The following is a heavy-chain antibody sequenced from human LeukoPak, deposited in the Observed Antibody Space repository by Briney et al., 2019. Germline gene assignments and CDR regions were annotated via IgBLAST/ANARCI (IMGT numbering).Heavy chain of an antibody. CDR3: ARGIRTIFGVVINFFDY. CDR2: IYYSGST. V-gene: IGHV4-31*03. CDR1: GGSISSGGYS. Sequence: SQTLSLTCTVSGGSISSGGYSWSWIRQHPGKGLEWIGYIYYSGSTYYNPSLKSRVTISVDTSENQFSLKLSSVTAADTAVYYCARGIRTIFGVVINFFDYWGQGTLVTVSS. D-gene: IGHD3-3*01. J-gene: IGHJ4*02.